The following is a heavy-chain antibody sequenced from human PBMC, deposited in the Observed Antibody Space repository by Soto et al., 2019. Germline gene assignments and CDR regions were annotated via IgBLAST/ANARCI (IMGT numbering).Heavy chain of an antibody. J-gene: IGHJ4*02. CDR1: GGVLWRVSYS. Sequence: GTPSPTRTVSGGVLWRVSYSWVWIRQPPGKGLEWIGYVYHTGRTSYNPSLKSRVSISMDTSKNQFSLNLDSVTAADTAVYFCARDFAYFDSWGQGTLVTVSS. CDR2: VYHTGRT. V-gene: IGHV4-61*01. D-gene: IGHD3-3*01. CDR3: ARDFAYFDS.